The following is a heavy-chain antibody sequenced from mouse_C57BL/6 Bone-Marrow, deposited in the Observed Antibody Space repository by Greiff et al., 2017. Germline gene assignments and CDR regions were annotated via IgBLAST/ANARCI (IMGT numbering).Heavy chain of an antibody. Sequence: EVQLVESGTVLARPGASVKMSCKTSGYTFTSYWMHWVKQRPGQGLEWIGAIYPGNSDTSYNQKFKGKAKLTAVTSASTAYMERSSLTNEDSAVYYCTRFITTGVEGAWFAYWGQGTLVTVSA. D-gene: IGHD1-1*01. V-gene: IGHV1-5*01. CDR2: IYPGNSDT. CDR1: GYTFTSYW. CDR3: TRFITTGVEGAWFAY. J-gene: IGHJ3*01.